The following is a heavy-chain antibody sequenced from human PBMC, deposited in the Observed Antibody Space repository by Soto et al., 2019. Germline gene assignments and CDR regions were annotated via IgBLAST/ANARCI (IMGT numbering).Heavy chain of an antibody. CDR2: ISGSGSNI. CDR3: AKGGITLVRGSFDY. J-gene: IGHJ4*02. V-gene: IGHV3-23*01. CDR1: GFSLSNYA. D-gene: IGHD3-10*01. Sequence: PGGSLRLSCTVSGFSLSNYAMSWVRQAPGKGLEWVSAISGSGSNIYYIDSVKGRFTISRDKSKTTLFLQMSNLRVEDTALYYCAKGGITLVRGSFDYWGQGALVTVSS.